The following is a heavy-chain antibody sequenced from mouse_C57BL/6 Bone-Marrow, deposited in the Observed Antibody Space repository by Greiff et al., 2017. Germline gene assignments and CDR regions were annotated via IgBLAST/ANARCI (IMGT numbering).Heavy chain of an antibody. J-gene: IGHJ2*01. CDR2: ISSGSSTI. CDR3: ARKRGSFDY. CDR1: GFTFSDYG. Sequence: EVKVVESGGGLVKPGGSLKLSCAASGFTFSDYGMHWVRQAPEKGLEWVAYISSGSSTIYYADTVKGRFTISRDNAKNTLFLQMTSLRSEDTAMYYCARKRGSFDYWGQDTTLTVSS. V-gene: IGHV5-17*01.